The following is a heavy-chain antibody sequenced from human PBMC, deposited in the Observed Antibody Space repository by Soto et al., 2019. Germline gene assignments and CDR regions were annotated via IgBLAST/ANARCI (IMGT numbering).Heavy chain of an antibody. CDR3: ARFLTRLSPSWYFDL. Sequence: KPGGSLRLSCEASGFTFNDAYMSWIRLAPGKGLEWLSYITSSGSDMFYADSVKGRFTVSRDNTKKSLYLQMNSLRAEDTAVYFCARFLTRLSPSWYFDLWGRGTLVTVSS. V-gene: IGHV3-11*01. CDR2: ITSSGSDM. J-gene: IGHJ2*01. CDR1: GFTFNDAY. D-gene: IGHD3-16*01.